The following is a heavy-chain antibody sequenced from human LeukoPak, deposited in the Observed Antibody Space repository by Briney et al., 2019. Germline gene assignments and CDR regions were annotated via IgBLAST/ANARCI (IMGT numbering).Heavy chain of an antibody. CDR3: ARRKFDSSGSAFFDY. V-gene: IGHV5-51*01. J-gene: IGHJ4*02. CDR1: GYSFTNYW. D-gene: IGHD3-22*01. CDR2: IYPGDSDT. Sequence: GESLKISCKASGYSFTNYWIGWVRQMPGKGLEWMGIIYPGDSDTRYSPSFQGRVSLSADKSASTAYLQWSSLKASDTAIYYCARRKFDSSGSAFFDYWGRGTLVTVSS.